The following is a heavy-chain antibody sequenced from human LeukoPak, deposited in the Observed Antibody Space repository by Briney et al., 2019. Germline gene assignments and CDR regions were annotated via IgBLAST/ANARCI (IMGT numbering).Heavy chain of an antibody. CDR2: ISPSGSTK. J-gene: IGHJ4*02. Sequence: GGSLRLSCAASGFSFSSYEMNWVRQAPGKGLEWVSNISPSGSTKYYADSVKGRFTISRDNAKNSLYLQMNNLRAEDTGVYYCTKLAVASADSWGQGTLVTVSS. CDR1: GFSFSSYE. D-gene: IGHD6-19*01. CDR3: TKLAVASADS. V-gene: IGHV3-48*03.